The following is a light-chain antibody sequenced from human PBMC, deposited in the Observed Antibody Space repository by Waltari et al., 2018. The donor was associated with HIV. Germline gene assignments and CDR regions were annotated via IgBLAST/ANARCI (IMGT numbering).Light chain of an antibody. CDR3: LQDYAYPRT. CDR2: DVF. CDR1: QGIRND. V-gene: IGKV1-6*01. J-gene: IGKJ1*01. Sequence: AIPMTQSPSSLSASVGARVTIPCRASQGIRNDLGWYQQKPGKAARLLIYDVFNLQSGVPSRFSGSGAGTDVTLTISSLQPEDCATYYGLQDYAYPRTFGQGTKVEIK.